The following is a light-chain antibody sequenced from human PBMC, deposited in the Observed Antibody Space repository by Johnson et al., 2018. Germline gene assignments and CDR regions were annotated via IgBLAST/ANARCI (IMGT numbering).Light chain of an antibody. CDR1: SSNIGNNY. J-gene: IGLJ1*01. CDR3: GTWDSSLSAGNA. V-gene: IGLV1-51*02. CDR2: ENN. Sequence: QSVLTQPPSVSAAPGQKVTISCSGSSSNIGNNYVSWYQQLPGTAPKLLIYENNKRPSGIPDRFSGSKSGTSATLGITGLQTGDEADYYCGTWDSSLSAGNALGIGTKGTVL.